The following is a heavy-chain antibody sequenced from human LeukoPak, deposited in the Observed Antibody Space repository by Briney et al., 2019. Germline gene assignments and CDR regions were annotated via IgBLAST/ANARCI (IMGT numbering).Heavy chain of an antibody. D-gene: IGHD2-2*01. Sequence: SVKVSCKASGGTFSSYAISWVRQAPGQGLEWMGGIIPIFGTANYAQKFQGRVTITADESTSTAYMELSSLRSEDTAVHYCARDVIVVVPAALNWSDPWGQGTLVTVSS. CDR1: GGTFSSYA. J-gene: IGHJ5*02. CDR2: IIPIFGTA. V-gene: IGHV1-69*13. CDR3: ARDVIVVVPAALNWSDP.